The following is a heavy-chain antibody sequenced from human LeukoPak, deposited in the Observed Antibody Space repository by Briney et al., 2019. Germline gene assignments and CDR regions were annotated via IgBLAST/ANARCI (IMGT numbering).Heavy chain of an antibody. D-gene: IGHD4-23*01. J-gene: IGHJ4*02. Sequence: ASVKVSCKASGYTFTSYDITWVRQASGQGLEWMGWMNPNSGHTGYPHKFQGRVTMTRSTSISTAYMELTGLTSEDSAVYYCARSFVGTRKRNDYWGQGTLVTVSS. CDR2: MNPNSGHT. CDR1: GYTFTSYD. CDR3: ARSFVGTRKRNDY. V-gene: IGHV1-8*01.